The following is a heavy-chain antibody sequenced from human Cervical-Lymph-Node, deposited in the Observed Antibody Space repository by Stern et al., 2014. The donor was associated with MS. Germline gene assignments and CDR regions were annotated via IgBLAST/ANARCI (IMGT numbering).Heavy chain of an antibody. Sequence: EVQVGGSGGGLVQPGGSLRLSWGASGLSFSVYWMQWVRQATGTGLVWVSHINGDGSSATYADSVQGRFTISRDNAKNTLYLQMNSLSAEDTAVYYCVRDNYGVDFWGQGTTVTVSS. V-gene: IGHV3-74*01. J-gene: IGHJ6*02. CDR1: GLSFSVYW. CDR3: VRDNYGVDF. CDR2: INGDGSSA.